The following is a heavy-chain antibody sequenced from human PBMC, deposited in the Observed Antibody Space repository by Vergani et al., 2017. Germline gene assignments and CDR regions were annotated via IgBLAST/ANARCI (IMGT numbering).Heavy chain of an antibody. Sequence: QVQLVQSGAEVKKPGSSVKVSCKASGGTFSSYAISWVRQAPGQGLEWMGRIIPILGIANYAQKFQGRVTITADKSTSTAYMEMSSLRSEDAAVYYCARETRIAAADYWGQGTLVTVSS. CDR2: IIPILGIA. CDR3: ARETRIAAADY. D-gene: IGHD6-13*01. J-gene: IGHJ4*02. V-gene: IGHV1-69*04. CDR1: GGTFSSYA.